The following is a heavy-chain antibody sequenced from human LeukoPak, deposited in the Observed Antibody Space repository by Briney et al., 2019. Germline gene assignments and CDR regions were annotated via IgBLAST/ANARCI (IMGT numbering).Heavy chain of an antibody. CDR2: IYYSGST. CDR1: GGSISSSSYY. J-gene: IGHJ5*02. V-gene: IGHV4-39*07. D-gene: IGHD2-2*01. Sequence: SETLSLTCTVSGGSISSSSYYWGWIRQPPGKGLEWIGSIYYSGSTYYNPSLKSRVTISVDTSKNQFSLKLSSVTAADTAVYYCARDRYCSSTSCHGEWFDPWGQGTLVTVSS. CDR3: ARDRYCSSTSCHGEWFDP.